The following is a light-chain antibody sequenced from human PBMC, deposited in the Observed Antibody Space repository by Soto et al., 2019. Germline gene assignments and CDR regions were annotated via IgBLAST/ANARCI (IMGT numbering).Light chain of an antibody. Sequence: DIQMTQSPSTLSASVGGRVTITCRASQSVGTWVAWYQQKPGKAPKLLIYGASNLESGVPSRFSGSGSGTEFTLTITTLQPDDFATYFCQLYNRNTWSFGPGTMVDI. CDR3: QLYNRNTWS. CDR1: QSVGTW. CDR2: GAS. V-gene: IGKV1-5*01. J-gene: IGKJ1*01.